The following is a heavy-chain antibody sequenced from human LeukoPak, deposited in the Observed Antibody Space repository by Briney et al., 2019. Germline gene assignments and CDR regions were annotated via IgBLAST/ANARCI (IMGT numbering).Heavy chain of an antibody. J-gene: IGHJ6*03. Sequence: SVKVSCKASGGTFSSYAISWVRQAPGQGLEWMGGIIPIFGTANYAQKFQGRVTITTDESTSTAYMELSSLRSEDTAVYYCARGRYQLLSDYYYYYYMDVWGKGPRSPSP. V-gene: IGHV1-69*05. CDR3: ARGRYQLLSDYYYYYYMDV. D-gene: IGHD2-2*01. CDR2: IIPIFGTA. CDR1: GGTFSSYA.